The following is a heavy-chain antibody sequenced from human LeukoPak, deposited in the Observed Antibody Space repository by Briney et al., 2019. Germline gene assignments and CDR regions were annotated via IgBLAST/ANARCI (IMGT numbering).Heavy chain of an antibody. Sequence: PSETLSLTCAVCGGSFSGYYWSWIRQPPGKGLEWIGYIYYSGSTYYNPSLKSRVTISVDTSKNQFSLKLSSVTAADTAVYYCARDALGGSSGYYYVGAFDIWGQGTMVTVSS. V-gene: IGHV4-30-4*08. CDR1: GGSFSGYY. CDR2: IYYSGST. CDR3: ARDALGGSSGYYYVGAFDI. J-gene: IGHJ3*02. D-gene: IGHD3-22*01.